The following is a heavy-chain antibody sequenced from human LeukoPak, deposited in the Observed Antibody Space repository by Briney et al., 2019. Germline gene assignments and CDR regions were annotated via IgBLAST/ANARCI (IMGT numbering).Heavy chain of an antibody. CDR2: IYPSGTT. CDR3: ADDYGD. D-gene: IGHD4-17*01. CDR1: GGSVSSYH. J-gene: IGHJ4*02. V-gene: IGHV4-4*07. Sequence: SETLSLTCSVSGGSVSSYHWSWIRQPAGKGLEWIGRIYPSGTTHYNPSLKSRVTMSVDTSKNQFSLKLTSVTAADTAVYYCADDYGDWGQGTLVTVSS.